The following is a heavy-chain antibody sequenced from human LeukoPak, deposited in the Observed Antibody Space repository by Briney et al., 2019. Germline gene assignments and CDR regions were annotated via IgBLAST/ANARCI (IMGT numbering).Heavy chain of an antibody. D-gene: IGHD2-15*01. CDR3: ARQGGGSLDY. V-gene: IGHV4-39*01. CDR1: GGSISSSSYY. CDR2: IYYSGST. Sequence: PSETLSLTCTVSGGSISSSSYYWGWIRQHPGKGLEWIGSIYYSGSTYYNPSLKSRVTISVDTSKNQFSLKLSSVTAADTAVYYCARQGGGSLDYWGQGTLVTVSS. J-gene: IGHJ4*02.